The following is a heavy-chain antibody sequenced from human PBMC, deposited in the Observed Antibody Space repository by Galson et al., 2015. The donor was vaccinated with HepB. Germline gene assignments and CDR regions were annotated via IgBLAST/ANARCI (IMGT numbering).Heavy chain of an antibody. CDR1: GFAFSLYE. Sequence: SLRLSCAASGFAFSLYEMSRIRQAPGEGPEWISYISSSGGTKYYADSVKGRFTISRDDAKTSLYLQMNSLRAEDTAVYYCARVGGIVGATIGYWVQGTLVTVSS. CDR2: ISSSGGTK. J-gene: IGHJ4*02. CDR3: ARVGGIVGATIGY. D-gene: IGHD1-26*01. V-gene: IGHV3-48*03.